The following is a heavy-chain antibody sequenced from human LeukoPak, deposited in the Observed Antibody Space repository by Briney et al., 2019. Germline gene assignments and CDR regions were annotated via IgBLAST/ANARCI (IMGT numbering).Heavy chain of an antibody. J-gene: IGHJ4*02. CDR1: GFTFDDYA. CDR2: ISWNSGSI. V-gene: IGHV3-9*01. D-gene: IGHD3-10*01. CDR3: AKDRQLLWFGELLGYFDY. Sequence: GRSLRLSCAASGFTFDDYAMHWVRQAPGKGLEWVSGISWNSGSIGYADSVKGRFTISRDNAKNSLYLQMNSLSAEDTALYYCAKDRQLLWFGELLGYFDYWGQGTLVTVSS.